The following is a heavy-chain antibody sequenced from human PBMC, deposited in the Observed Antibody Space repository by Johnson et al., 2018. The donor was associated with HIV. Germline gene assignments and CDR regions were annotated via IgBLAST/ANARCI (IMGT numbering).Heavy chain of an antibody. D-gene: IGHD1-26*01. CDR1: GFTFSSYA. CDR3: GGDLSGSSTVLSDAFDI. J-gene: IGHJ3*02. Sequence: QVQLVESGGGVVQPGRSLRLSCAASGFTFSSYAMHWVRQAPGKGLEWVAVISYDGRNKYYADSVKGRFTISRDNSKNKLYLQMNSLRAEDTALYYCGGDLSGSSTVLSDAFDIWGQGTMVTVSS. V-gene: IGHV3-30*14. CDR2: ISYDGRNK.